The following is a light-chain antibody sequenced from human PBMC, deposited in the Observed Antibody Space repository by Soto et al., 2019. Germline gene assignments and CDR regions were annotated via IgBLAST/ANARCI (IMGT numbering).Light chain of an antibody. V-gene: IGKV3-20*01. CDR1: QSVSNSY. J-gene: IGKJ2*01. CDR2: GIS. CDR3: QQYSTIPHT. Sequence: ESVLTQSPGTLSLSPGERATLSCMASQSVSNSYFAWYQQKPGQAPRLLIYGISTRATGIPDRFSGSGSGTDFTLTISRLEPEDFLVYYCQQYSTIPHTFGQGTKLEVK.